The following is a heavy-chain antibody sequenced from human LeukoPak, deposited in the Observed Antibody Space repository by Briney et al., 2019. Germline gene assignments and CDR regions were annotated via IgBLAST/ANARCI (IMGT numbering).Heavy chain of an antibody. J-gene: IGHJ4*02. D-gene: IGHD2-21*01. V-gene: IGHV4-61*02. Sequence: SETLSLTCTVSGGSISSGSYYRSWIRQPAGKGLEWIGRMYTSGSTNYNPSLKSRVTISVDTSKNQFSLKLNSVTSADTAVYYCARGTVGRTYCGGDCYSPIDYWGQGSLVTVSS. CDR1: GGSISSGSYY. CDR2: MYTSGST. CDR3: ARGTVGRTYCGGDCYSPIDY.